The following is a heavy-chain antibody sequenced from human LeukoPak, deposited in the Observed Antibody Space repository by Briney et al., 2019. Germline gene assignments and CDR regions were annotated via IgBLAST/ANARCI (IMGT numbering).Heavy chain of an antibody. CDR1: GGTFSSYA. CDR2: IIPIFGTA. J-gene: IGHJ4*02. Sequence: ASVKVSCKASGGTFSSYAISWVRQAPGQGLEWMGRIIPIFGTANYAQKFQGRVTITTDESTSTAYMELSSLRSEDTAVYYCAREEYRYSSGWYFHFDHWGQGTLVTVSS. D-gene: IGHD6-19*01. CDR3: AREEYRYSSGWYFHFDH. V-gene: IGHV1-69*05.